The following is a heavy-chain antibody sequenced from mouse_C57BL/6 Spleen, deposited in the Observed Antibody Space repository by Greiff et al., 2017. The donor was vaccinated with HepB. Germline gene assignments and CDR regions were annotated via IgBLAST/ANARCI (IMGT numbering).Heavy chain of an antibody. CDR3: ARAYGSVYYYAMDY. D-gene: IGHD1-1*01. Sequence: DVQLQESGPGLVKPSQSLSLTCSVTGYSITSGYYWNWIRQFPGNKLEWMGYISYDGSNNYNPSLKNRISITRDTSKNQFFLKLNSVTTEDTATYYCARAYGSVYYYAMDYWGQGTSVTVSS. CDR2: ISYDGSN. CDR1: GYSITSGYY. V-gene: IGHV3-6*01. J-gene: IGHJ4*01.